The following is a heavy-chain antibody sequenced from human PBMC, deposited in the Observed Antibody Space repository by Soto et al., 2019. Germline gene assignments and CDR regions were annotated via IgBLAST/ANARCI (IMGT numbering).Heavy chain of an antibody. Sequence: QVQLVQSGAEVKMPGASVKVSCKASGYTFTTSGIAWVRQAPGQAPEWVGWISPNNDNTHFAQKFQGRDTMTTDTSTSSVYMELRSLRSDDTAVYYCARDDCFGATCYIGDYWGQGTLVTVSS. CDR2: ISPNNDNT. CDR3: ARDDCFGATCYIGDY. V-gene: IGHV1-18*01. J-gene: IGHJ4*02. D-gene: IGHD2-15*01. CDR1: GYTFTTSG.